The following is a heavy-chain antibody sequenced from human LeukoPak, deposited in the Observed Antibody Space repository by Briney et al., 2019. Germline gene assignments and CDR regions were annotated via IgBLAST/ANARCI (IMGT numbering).Heavy chain of an antibody. Sequence: GASVKVSCKVSGYTLSELSMHWLRQAPPKGLGWMGGFDPKDGETIYAQKFQGRVTMTEDSSRDIAYMELSSLRSEDTAVYYCAAKSGAFDYWGQGTQVTVSS. V-gene: IGHV1-24*01. D-gene: IGHD3-10*01. CDR1: GYTLSELS. J-gene: IGHJ4*02. CDR3: AAKSGAFDY. CDR2: FDPKDGET.